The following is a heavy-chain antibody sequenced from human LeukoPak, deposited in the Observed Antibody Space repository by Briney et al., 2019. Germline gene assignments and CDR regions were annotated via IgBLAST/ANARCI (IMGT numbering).Heavy chain of an antibody. D-gene: IGHD2-21*01. J-gene: IGHJ4*02. V-gene: IGHV3-23*01. CDR1: GFTFINYA. Sequence: PGGSLRLSCAASGFTFINYAMSWVRQAPGKGLEWVSGISSSGGSKYYADSVKGRFTISRDNSKNTLYLQMDSLRGEDTAVYYCAKDFRIGYSAHFDYWGQGALVTVSS. CDR2: ISSSGGSK. CDR3: AKDFRIGYSAHFDY.